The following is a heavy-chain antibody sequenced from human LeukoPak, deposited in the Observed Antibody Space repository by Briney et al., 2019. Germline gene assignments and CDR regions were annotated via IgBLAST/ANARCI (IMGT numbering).Heavy chain of an antibody. CDR3: AEDSPGFGIVFGS. CDR1: GFTLSTYS. J-gene: IGHJ4*02. CDR2: ITAGGGNK. V-gene: IGHV3-23*01. Sequence: GGSLRLSCAASGFTLSTYSMSWVRQAPGKGLEWVSTITAGGGNKDYADSVKGRFTISRDNSKNTVYLQMNSLRAEEAAVYYCAEDSPGFGIVFGSWGQGTLVTVSS. D-gene: IGHD3-16*01.